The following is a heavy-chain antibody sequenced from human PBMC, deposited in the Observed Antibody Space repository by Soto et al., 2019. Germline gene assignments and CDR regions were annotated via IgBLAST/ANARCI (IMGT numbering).Heavy chain of an antibody. V-gene: IGHV1-18*01. J-gene: IGHJ6*02. Sequence: ASVKVSCKASGYTFTSYGISWVRQAPGQGLEWMGWISAYNGNTNYAQKLQGRVTMTTDTSTSTAYMELRSLRSDDTAVYYCASSVVVAADYYYYGMDFWGQGTTVTVSS. CDR3: ASSVVVAADYYYYGMDF. CDR1: GYTFTSYG. CDR2: ISAYNGNT. D-gene: IGHD2-15*01.